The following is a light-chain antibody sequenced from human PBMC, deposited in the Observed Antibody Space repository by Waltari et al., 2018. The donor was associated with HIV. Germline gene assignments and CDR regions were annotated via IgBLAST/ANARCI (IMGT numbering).Light chain of an antibody. J-gene: IGLJ2*01. CDR3: CSYAGSYGVV. CDR2: DVS. Sequence: QSALTQPRSVSGSPGQSVTISCTGTSSDVGGYNYVSWYQQHPGKAPKLMISDVSKRPSGVPDRFSGSKSGNTASLTISGLQAEDEADYYCCSYAGSYGVVFGGGTKLTVL. V-gene: IGLV2-11*01. CDR1: SSDVGGYNY.